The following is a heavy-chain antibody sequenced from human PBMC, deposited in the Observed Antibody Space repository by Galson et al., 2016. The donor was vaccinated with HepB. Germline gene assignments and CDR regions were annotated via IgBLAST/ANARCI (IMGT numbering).Heavy chain of an antibody. CDR2: TYYRSKWFN. CDR1: ADRVTSDNTC. CDR3: TRGYMQNGMNV. D-gene: IGHD5-24*01. Sequence: SAISADRVTSDNTCWNWIRQSPSRGLEWLGRTYYRSKWFNDYADSVKSRITVTSDTSKNQFSLQLDSVNPDDTPTYFCTRGYMQNGMNVWGQGTTVTVS. V-gene: IGHV6-1*01. J-gene: IGHJ6*02.